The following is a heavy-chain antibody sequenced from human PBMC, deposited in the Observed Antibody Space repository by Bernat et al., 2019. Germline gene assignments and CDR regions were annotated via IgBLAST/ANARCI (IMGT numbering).Heavy chain of an antibody. CDR2: IWYDGSNK. CDR3: ARVRFVVVPAAVDYYYYMDV. V-gene: IGHV3-33*01. D-gene: IGHD2-2*01. CDR1: GFTFRSYG. J-gene: IGHJ6*03. Sequence: QVQLVESGGGVVQPGRSLKPSCAAAGFTFRSYGMHWVRRAPGKGLEGVGVIWYDGSNKNYADSVKGRFTISRDNSKNTLYLQMNSLRAEDTAVYYCARVRFVVVPAAVDYYYYMDVWGKGTTVTVSS.